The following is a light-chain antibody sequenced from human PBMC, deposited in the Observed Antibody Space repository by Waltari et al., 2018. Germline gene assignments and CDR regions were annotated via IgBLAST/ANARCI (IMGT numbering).Light chain of an antibody. CDR1: RSVSKN. V-gene: IGKV3-15*01. CDR2: VAS. J-gene: IGKJ1*01. Sequence: EIVLTQSPATQSASPGERATLSCRAGRSVSKNLAWYQQKPGQAPRLLIYVASTRATGIPARFSGSVSGREFTLTISSLQSEDFAVYFCQQYDNWPRTFGQGTKVEIK. CDR3: QQYDNWPRT.